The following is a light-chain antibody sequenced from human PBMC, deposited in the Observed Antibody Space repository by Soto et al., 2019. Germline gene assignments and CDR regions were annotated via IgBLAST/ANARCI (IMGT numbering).Light chain of an antibody. CDR2: DAS. CDR1: QSISTY. V-gene: IGKV1-5*01. CDR3: QEYNRYSSST. J-gene: IGKJ1*01. Sequence: IQMTQSPSTLSASVGDRVTITCRASQSISTYLAWYQQKPGIAPNLLIYDASRRESGVPSRFSGSGSETDFTLTISGLQPDDFATYYCQEYNRYSSSTFGQGTKVEV.